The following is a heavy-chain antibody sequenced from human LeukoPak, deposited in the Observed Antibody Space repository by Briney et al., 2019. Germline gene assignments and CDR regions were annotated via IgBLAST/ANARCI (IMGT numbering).Heavy chain of an antibody. D-gene: IGHD5-24*01. CDR2: IYTSGST. Sequence: SGTLSLTCTVSGGSISSGSYDWSWIRQPAGKGLEWIGRIYTSGSTNYNPSLKSRVTISVDTSKNQFSLKLSSVTAADTAVYYCASARDCYNWSYWGQGTLVTVSS. CDR1: GGSISSGSYD. J-gene: IGHJ4*02. V-gene: IGHV4-61*02. CDR3: ASARDCYNWSY.